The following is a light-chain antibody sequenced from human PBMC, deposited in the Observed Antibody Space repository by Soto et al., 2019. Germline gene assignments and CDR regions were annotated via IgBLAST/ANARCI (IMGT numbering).Light chain of an antibody. J-gene: IGLJ1*01. CDR3: SSYTSSSTLYV. CDR2: EVS. Sequence: QSVLTQPPSVSAAPGQKVTISCSGSSSNIGGYNYVSWYQHHPGKAPKFMIYEVSNRPSGVSNRFSGSKSGNTASLTISGLQAEDEATYYCSSYTSSSTLYVFGTGTKVTVL. CDR1: SSNIGGYNY. V-gene: IGLV2-14*01.